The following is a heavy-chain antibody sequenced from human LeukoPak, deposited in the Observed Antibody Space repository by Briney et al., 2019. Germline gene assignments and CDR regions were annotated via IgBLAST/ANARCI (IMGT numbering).Heavy chain of an antibody. J-gene: IGHJ4*02. CDR3: AKGFISGD. Sequence: GGSLRLSCAASGFTFSSYGMSWVRQAPGMRLEWVSAISGNGGSTYYADSVKGRFTSSRDNSNNTLFLQMNSLRAEDTAVYYCAKGFISGDWGQGTLVTVSS. D-gene: IGHD2-15*01. V-gene: IGHV3-23*01. CDR1: GFTFSSYG. CDR2: ISGNGGST.